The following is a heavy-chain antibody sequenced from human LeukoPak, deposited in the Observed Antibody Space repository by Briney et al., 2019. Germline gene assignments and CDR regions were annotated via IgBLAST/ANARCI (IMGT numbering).Heavy chain of an antibody. Sequence: ASVKVSCKASRGTFSTYGLSWVRQAPGQGLEWMGGIIPIFGTAKYAQKFQGRVTMTRDMSTSTVYMELSSLRSEDTAVYYCARDLRFAFDIWGQGTMVTVSS. CDR1: RGTFSTYG. D-gene: IGHD5/OR15-5a*01. V-gene: IGHV1-69*05. J-gene: IGHJ3*02. CDR3: ARDLRFAFDI. CDR2: IIPIFGTA.